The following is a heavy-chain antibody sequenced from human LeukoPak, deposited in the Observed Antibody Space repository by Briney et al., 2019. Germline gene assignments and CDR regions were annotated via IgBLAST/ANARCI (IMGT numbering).Heavy chain of an antibody. CDR3: AGEYYYDSSGYYLDY. V-gene: IGHV1-46*01. J-gene: IGHJ4*02. CDR1: GYTFTSYY. Sequence: GASVKVSCKASGYTFTSYYMHWVRQAPGQGLEWMGIINPSGGSTSYAQKFQGRATMTRDMSTSTVYMELSSLRSEDTAVYYCAGEYYYDSSGYYLDYWGQGTLVTVSS. D-gene: IGHD3-22*01. CDR2: INPSGGST.